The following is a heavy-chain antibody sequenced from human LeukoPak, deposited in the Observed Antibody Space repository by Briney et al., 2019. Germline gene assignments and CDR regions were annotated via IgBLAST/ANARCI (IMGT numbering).Heavy chain of an antibody. J-gene: IGHJ4*02. V-gene: IGHV3-48*03. Sequence: GGSLRLSCVASGLSFNSYGMTWVRQAPGKGLEWVSYISSSGSTIYYADSVKGRFTISRDNAKNSLYLQMNSLRAEDTAVYYCAREGYSGYLDYWGQGTLVTVSS. D-gene: IGHD5-12*01. CDR1: GLSFNSYG. CDR3: AREGYSGYLDY. CDR2: ISSSGSTI.